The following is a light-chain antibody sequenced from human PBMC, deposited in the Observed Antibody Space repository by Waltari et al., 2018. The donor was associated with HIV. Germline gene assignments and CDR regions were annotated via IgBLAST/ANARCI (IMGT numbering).Light chain of an antibody. CDR1: SSTIGNNY. Sequence: QSVLTQPPSASGTPGQRVTIPCSGSSSTIGNNYLYWYQQLPGTAPKVLIYRSNQRPSGVPDRCSGSKSGTSACLAICGLRSEDEADYYCAAWEDSLSGPVFGGGTKLIVL. J-gene: IGLJ3*02. V-gene: IGLV1-47*01. CDR3: AAWEDSLSGPV. CDR2: RSN.